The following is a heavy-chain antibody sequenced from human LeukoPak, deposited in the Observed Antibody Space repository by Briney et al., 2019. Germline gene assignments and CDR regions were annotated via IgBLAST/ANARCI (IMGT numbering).Heavy chain of an antibody. D-gene: IGHD5-18*01. J-gene: IGHJ5*02. V-gene: IGHV3-7*05. CDR1: GFAFSNYC. Sequence: GESLRLSCAASGFAFSNYCMSWVRQAPGKGLEWVGNINEDGSVKYYVDSVKGRFTISRDNAKNSLYLQMNSLRAEDTAVYFCARDLGDSQHLSCFGPWGQGTLVTVSS. CDR2: INEDGSVK. CDR3: ARDLGDSQHLSCFGP.